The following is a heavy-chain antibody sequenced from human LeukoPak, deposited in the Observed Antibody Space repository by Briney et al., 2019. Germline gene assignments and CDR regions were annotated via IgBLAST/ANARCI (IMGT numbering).Heavy chain of an antibody. V-gene: IGHV3-21*04. D-gene: IGHD3-3*01. CDR1: GGSINSNGYY. J-gene: IGHJ4*02. CDR2: ITTSSSYI. Sequence: ETLSLTCTVSGGSINSNGYYWGWVRQAPGKGLEWVSSITTSSSYIYYADSVKGRFTISRDNAKNTLYLQMNSLRAEDTAVYYCAKGLEWLSSPIDYWGQGTLVTVSS. CDR3: AKGLEWLSSPIDY.